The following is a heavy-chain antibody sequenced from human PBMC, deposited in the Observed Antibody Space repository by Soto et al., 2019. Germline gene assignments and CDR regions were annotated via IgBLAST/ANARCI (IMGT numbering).Heavy chain of an antibody. J-gene: IGHJ4*02. D-gene: IGHD3-3*01. Sequence: SETLSLTCTVSGGSISDYYWNWIRQPAGKGLEWIGRIHTGGSANYNPSLKSRVSMSVDTSKNQFSLKLTSVTAADTAVYYCARAQEWGNQNLDYWGQGTLVTVSS. V-gene: IGHV4-4*07. CDR1: GGSISDYY. CDR3: ARAQEWGNQNLDY. CDR2: IHTGGSA.